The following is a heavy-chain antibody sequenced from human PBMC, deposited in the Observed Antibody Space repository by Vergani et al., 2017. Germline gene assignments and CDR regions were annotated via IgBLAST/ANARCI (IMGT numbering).Heavy chain of an antibody. CDR3: ARDLFYYDSSGYYSGFFDY. Sequence: EVQLVESGGGLVKPGGSLRLSCAASGFTFSSYSMNWVRQAPGKGLEWVSSISSSSSYIYYADSVKGRFTISRDNAKNSLYLQMNSLRAGDTAVYYCARDLFYYDSSGYYSGFFDYWGQGTLVTVSS. V-gene: IGHV3-21*01. J-gene: IGHJ4*02. CDR1: GFTFSSYS. D-gene: IGHD3-22*01. CDR2: ISSSSSYI.